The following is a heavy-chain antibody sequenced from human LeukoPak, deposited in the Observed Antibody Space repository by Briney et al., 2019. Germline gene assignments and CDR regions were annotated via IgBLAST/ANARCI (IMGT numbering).Heavy chain of an antibody. CDR1: GYTFTSYD. J-gene: IGHJ4*02. V-gene: IGHV1-8*01. CDR2: MNPNSGNT. CDR3: ARARSSGWDFDY. Sequence: ASVKVSCKASGYTFTSYDINWVRQAPGQGLEWMGWMNPNSGNTGYAQKFQGRVTMTRNTSISTAYMELSSLRSEATAVYYCARARSSGWDFDYWGQGTLVTVSS. D-gene: IGHD6-19*01.